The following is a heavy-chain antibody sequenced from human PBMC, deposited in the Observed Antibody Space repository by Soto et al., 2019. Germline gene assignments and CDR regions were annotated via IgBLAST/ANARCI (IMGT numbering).Heavy chain of an antibody. Sequence: SDTLSLTCPVSGDSFRNYCWSWIRQHAGKGLEWIGRIYSSGSTDYNASLKSRVSMSVDRSKNQFFLKLTSVTAADTTGYYCVRDCSGGGCYSDYGMDVWGQGTTVTVS. CDR1: GDSFRNYC. D-gene: IGHD2-15*01. CDR2: IYSSGST. J-gene: IGHJ6*02. V-gene: IGHV4-4*07. CDR3: VRDCSGGGCYSDYGMDV.